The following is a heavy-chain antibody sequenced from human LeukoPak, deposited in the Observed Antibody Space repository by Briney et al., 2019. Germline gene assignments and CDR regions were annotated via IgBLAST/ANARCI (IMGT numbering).Heavy chain of an antibody. D-gene: IGHD6-19*01. J-gene: IGHJ4*01. Sequence: GGSLRLSRAASGFPFSNFWMSWVPEAPGGGLECVSTLSGSGITTYYADSVKGRFNISRDNSKNTLYLQMNSLRAEDTAVYYCAKGIYSSGWSYFDYWGHGTLVTVSS. V-gene: IGHV3-23*01. CDR1: GFPFSNFW. CDR3: AKGIYSSGWSYFDY. CDR2: LSGSGITT.